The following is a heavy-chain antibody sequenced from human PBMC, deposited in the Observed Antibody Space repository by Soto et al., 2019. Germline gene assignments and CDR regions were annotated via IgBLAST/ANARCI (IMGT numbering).Heavy chain of an antibody. CDR2: IYYSGST. Sequence: SETLSLTCTVSGGSISSYYWSWIRQPPGKGLEWIGYIYYSGSTNYNPSLKSRVTISVDTSKNQFSLKLSSVTAADTAVYYCARVAAAGTGAWFDPWGQGTLVTVS. CDR3: ARVAAAGTGAWFDP. CDR1: GGSISSYY. V-gene: IGHV4-59*01. D-gene: IGHD6-13*01. J-gene: IGHJ5*02.